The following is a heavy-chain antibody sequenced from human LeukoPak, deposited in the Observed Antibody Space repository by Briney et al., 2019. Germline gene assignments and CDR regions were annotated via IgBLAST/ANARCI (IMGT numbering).Heavy chain of an antibody. CDR1: GGTFSSYA. CDR3: ATHDYGDYWFDP. Sequence: VASVKVSCKASGGTFSSYAISWVRQAPGQGLEWKGRIIPILGIANYAQKFQGRVTITADKSTSTAYMELSSLRSEDTAVYYCATHDYGDYWFDPWGQGTLVTVSS. J-gene: IGHJ5*02. V-gene: IGHV1-69*04. CDR2: IIPILGIA. D-gene: IGHD4-17*01.